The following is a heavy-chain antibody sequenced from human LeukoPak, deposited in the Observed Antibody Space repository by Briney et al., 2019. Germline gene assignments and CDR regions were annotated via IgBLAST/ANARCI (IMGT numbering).Heavy chain of an antibody. CDR3: ARFGVYSYGNFDY. V-gene: IGHV4-39*07. Sequence: SQTLSLTCTVSGDSIRSTSYYWGWIRQPPGKGLEWIGEINHSGSTNYNPSLKSRVTISVDTSKNQFSLKLSSVTAADTAVYYCARFGVYSYGNFDYWGQGTLVTVSS. J-gene: IGHJ4*02. D-gene: IGHD5-18*01. CDR2: INHSGST. CDR1: GDSIRSTSYY.